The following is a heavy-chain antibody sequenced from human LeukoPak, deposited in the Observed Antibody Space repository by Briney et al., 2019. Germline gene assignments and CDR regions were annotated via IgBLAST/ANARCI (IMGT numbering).Heavy chain of an antibody. D-gene: IGHD3-10*01. CDR3: ARERRRWLGETHNWFDP. V-gene: IGHV4-34*01. Sequence: SETLSLTCAVYGGSFSGYYWSWIRQPPGKGLEWIGEINHSGSTNYNPSLKSRVTISVDTSKNQFSLRLSSVTAADTAVYYCARERRRWLGETHNWFDPWGQGTLVTVSS. CDR1: GGSFSGYY. J-gene: IGHJ5*02. CDR2: INHSGST.